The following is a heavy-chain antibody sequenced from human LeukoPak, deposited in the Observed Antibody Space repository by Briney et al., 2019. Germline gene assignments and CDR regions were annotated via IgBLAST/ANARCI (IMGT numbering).Heavy chain of an antibody. J-gene: IGHJ4*02. D-gene: IGHD1-26*01. V-gene: IGHV4-39*07. CDR1: GGSISSYY. CDR3: ATIVGAPWDY. Sequence: SETLSLTCTVSGGSISSYYWGWIRQPPGKGLEWIGSIYYSGSTYYNPSLKSRVTISVDTSKNQFSLKLSSVTAADTAVYYCATIVGAPWDYWGQGTLVTVSS. CDR2: IYYSGST.